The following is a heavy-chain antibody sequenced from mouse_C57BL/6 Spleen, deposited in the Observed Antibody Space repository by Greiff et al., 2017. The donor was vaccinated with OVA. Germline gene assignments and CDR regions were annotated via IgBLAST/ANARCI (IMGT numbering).Heavy chain of an antibody. D-gene: IGHD1-1*01. Sequence: EVQLQQSGPELVKPGASVKISCKASGYTFTDYYMNWVKQSHGKSLEWLGDINPNNGGTSYNQKFKGKATLTVDKSSSTAYMELRSLTSEDSAVYYCTFYGSSDYYAMDYWGKGTSVTVSS. J-gene: IGHJ4*01. V-gene: IGHV1-26*01. CDR1: GYTFTDYY. CDR2: INPNNGGT. CDR3: TFYGSSDYYAMDY.